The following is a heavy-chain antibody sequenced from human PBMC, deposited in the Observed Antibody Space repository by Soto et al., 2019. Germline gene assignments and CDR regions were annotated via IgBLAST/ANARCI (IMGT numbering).Heavy chain of an antibody. V-gene: IGHV3-53*01. Sequence: EGSLRLSCAASGFTVSSNYMSWVRQAPGKGLEWVSVIYSGGSTYYADSVKGRFTISRDNSKNTLYLQMNSLRAEDTAVYYCARGLRLNTGPEIYYYYYGMDVWGQGTTVTVSS. D-gene: IGHD2-8*02. J-gene: IGHJ6*02. CDR1: GFTVSSNY. CDR3: ARGLRLNTGPEIYYYYYGMDV. CDR2: IYSGGST.